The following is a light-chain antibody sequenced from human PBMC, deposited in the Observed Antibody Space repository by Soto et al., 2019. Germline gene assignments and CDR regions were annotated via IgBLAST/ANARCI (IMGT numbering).Light chain of an antibody. CDR2: GVS. J-gene: IGLJ1*01. CDR1: SSDVGGYNY. CDR3: SSYTSSSNV. V-gene: IGLV2-14*01. Sequence: QSALTQPASVSGSPGQSITISRTGTSSDVGGYNYVSWYQQHPGKAPKLMIYGVSNRPSGVSNRFSGSKSGNTASLTISGLQAEDEADYYCSSYTSSSNVFGTGTKVTVL.